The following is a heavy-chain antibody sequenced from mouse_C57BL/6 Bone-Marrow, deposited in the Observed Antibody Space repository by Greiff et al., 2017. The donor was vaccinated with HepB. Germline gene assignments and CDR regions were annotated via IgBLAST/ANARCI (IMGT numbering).Heavy chain of an antibody. J-gene: IGHJ2*01. Sequence: QVHVKQSGAELARPGASVKLSCKASGYTFTSYGISWVKQRTGQGLEWIGEIYPRSGNTYYNEKFKGKATLTADKSSSTAYMELRSLTSEDSAVYFCARPYDYSHYWGQGTTLTVSS. CDR3: ARPYDYSHY. CDR2: IYPRSGNT. V-gene: IGHV1-81*01. CDR1: GYTFTSYG. D-gene: IGHD2-4*01.